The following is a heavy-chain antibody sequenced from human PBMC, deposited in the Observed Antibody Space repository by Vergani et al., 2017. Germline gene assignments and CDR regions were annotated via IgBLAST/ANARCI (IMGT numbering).Heavy chain of an antibody. D-gene: IGHD4-17*01. V-gene: IGHV1-69*12. J-gene: IGHJ3*02. CDR2: IIPIFGTA. CDR1: GGTFSSYA. CDR3: ARFRERSTVTTEDAFDI. Sequence: QVQLVQSGAEVKKPGSSVKVSCKASGGTFSSYAISWVRQAPGQGLEWMGGIIPIFGTANYAQKFQGRVTITADESTSTAYMELRSLRSEDTAVYYCARFRERSTVTTEDAFDIWGQGTMVTVAS.